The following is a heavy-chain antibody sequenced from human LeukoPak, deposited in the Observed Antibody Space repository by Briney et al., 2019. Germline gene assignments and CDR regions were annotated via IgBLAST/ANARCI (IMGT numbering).Heavy chain of an antibody. CDR1: GGSISSSSYY. CDR3: ASGSGSQSVANWFDP. Sequence: SETLSLTCTVSGGSISSSSYYWGWIRQPPGKGLEWNGSIYYSGSTYYNPSLKSRVTISVDTSKNQFSLKLSSVTAADTAVYYCASGSGSQSVANWFDPWGQGTLVTVSS. J-gene: IGHJ5*02. CDR2: IYYSGST. V-gene: IGHV4-39*07. D-gene: IGHD3-10*01.